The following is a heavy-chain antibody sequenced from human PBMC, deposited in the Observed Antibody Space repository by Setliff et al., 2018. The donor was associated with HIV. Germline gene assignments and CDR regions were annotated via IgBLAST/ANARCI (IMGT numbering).Heavy chain of an antibody. V-gene: IGHV4-39*07. CDR1: WESKINHD. D-gene: IGHD2-21*02. CDR2: ISYSGST. Sequence: PSETLSLTCSVSWESKINHDWGWIRQPPGKGLEWIGSISYSGSTYYNPSLKSRVTISLDTSKNQFSLRLSSVTAADTAVYYCARDMDKLRVTALPPHAFDIWGQGTMVTVSS. J-gene: IGHJ3*02. CDR3: ARDMDKLRVTALPPHAFDI.